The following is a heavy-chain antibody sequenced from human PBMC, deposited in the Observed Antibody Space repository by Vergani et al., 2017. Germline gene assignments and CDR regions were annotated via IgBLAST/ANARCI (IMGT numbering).Heavy chain of an antibody. D-gene: IGHD3-9*01. V-gene: IGHV1-46*03. J-gene: IGHJ4*02. CDR2: INPSGGHT. Sequence: QVQVVQSRAEGKKSGASVKVSWKTSGYTFSNYYMHGVRQAPGQGLEGMGIINPSGGHTNYAQKFQGRVTMTRDPSTSTVYMELSSMRSEETAIYYCARGDYGILTGYRYWGQGTLVTVSA. CDR3: ARGDYGILTGYRY. CDR1: GYTFSNYY.